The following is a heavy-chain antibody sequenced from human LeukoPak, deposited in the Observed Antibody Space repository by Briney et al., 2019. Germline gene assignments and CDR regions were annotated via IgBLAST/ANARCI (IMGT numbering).Heavy chain of an antibody. J-gene: IGHJ4*02. D-gene: IGHD2-15*01. V-gene: IGHV3-30-3*01. CDR3: ASSGNSGNY. Sequence: GGSLRLSCAASGFTFSSYAMHWVRQAPGKGLEWVAVISYDGSNKYYADSVRGRFTISRDNSKNTLYLQMNSLRAENTAVYYCASSGNSGNYWGQGTLVTVSS. CDR1: GFTFSSYA. CDR2: ISYDGSNK.